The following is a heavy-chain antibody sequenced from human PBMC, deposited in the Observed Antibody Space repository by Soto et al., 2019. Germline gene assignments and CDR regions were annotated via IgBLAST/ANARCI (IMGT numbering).Heavy chain of an antibody. CDR2: IYYSGST. Sequence: TLSLTCTVSGGSISSGDYYWSWIRQPPGKGLEWIGYIYYSGSTYYNPSLKSRVTISVDTSKNQFSLKLSSVTAADTAVYYCASRVDYDSSSDYWGQGTLVTVSS. CDR3: ASRVDYDSSSDY. J-gene: IGHJ4*02. CDR1: GGSISSGDYY. D-gene: IGHD3-22*01. V-gene: IGHV4-30-4*01.